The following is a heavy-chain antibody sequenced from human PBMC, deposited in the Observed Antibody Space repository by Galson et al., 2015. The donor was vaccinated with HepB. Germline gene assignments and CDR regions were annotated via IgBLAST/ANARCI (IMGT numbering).Heavy chain of an antibody. J-gene: IGHJ3*02. V-gene: IGHV3-21*01. Sequence: SLRLSCAASGFTFSSYSTNWVRQAPGKGLEWVSSISSSSSYIYYADSVKGRFTISRDNAKNSLYLQMNSLRAEDTAVYYCARERGVITTDPADAFDIWGQGTMVTVSS. CDR1: GFTFSSYS. CDR2: ISSSSSYI. CDR3: ARERGVITTDPADAFDI. D-gene: IGHD3-22*01.